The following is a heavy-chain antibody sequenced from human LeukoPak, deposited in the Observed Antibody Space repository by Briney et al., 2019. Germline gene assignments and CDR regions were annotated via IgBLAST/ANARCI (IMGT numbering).Heavy chain of an antibody. CDR2: ISSDWTNT. Sequence: GGSLRLSCAASGFTFSTYWMHWVRQAPGTGLVWVSRISSDWTNTYYADSVKGRFSISRDNAKNTLYLQMNSLRAEDTAVYYCARVYYYYYMDVWGKGTTVAVSS. V-gene: IGHV3-74*01. CDR1: GFTFSTYW. CDR3: ARVYYYYYMDV. J-gene: IGHJ6*03.